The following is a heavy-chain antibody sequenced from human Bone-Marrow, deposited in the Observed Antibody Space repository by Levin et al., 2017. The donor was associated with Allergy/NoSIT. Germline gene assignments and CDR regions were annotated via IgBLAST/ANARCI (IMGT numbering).Heavy chain of an antibody. V-gene: IGHV3-30*18. J-gene: IGHJ3*02. CDR3: AKEGEEAVVTARFAFDI. D-gene: IGHD3-22*01. Sequence: PGGSLRLSCAASGFTFNNYGMHWVRQAPGKGLEWVAVVSNGGTTTYYADSVKGRFTISRDNSKNTLFLQMDSLRAEDTAIYYCAKEGEEAVVTARFAFDIWGQGTMVTVSS. CDR2: VSNGGTTT. CDR1: GFTFNNYG.